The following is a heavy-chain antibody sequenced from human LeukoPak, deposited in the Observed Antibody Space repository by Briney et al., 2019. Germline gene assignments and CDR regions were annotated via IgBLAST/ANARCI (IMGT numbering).Heavy chain of an antibody. CDR2: ISYSGST. Sequence: SEALSLTCTVSGGSISTYSWIYIRQPPGKGLEWIGNISYSGSTKYNPSLKSRVTISLDTSKTQFSLKLSSVTAADTAVYYCVRGDPLPPDAFDNWGQGAMVAVSS. CDR1: GGSISTYS. V-gene: IGHV4-59*13. J-gene: IGHJ3*02. D-gene: IGHD3-10*01. CDR3: VRGDPLPPDAFDN.